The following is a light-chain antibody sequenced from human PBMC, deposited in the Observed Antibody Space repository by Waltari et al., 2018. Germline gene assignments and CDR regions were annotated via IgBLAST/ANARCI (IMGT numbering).Light chain of an antibody. CDR2: DVS. J-gene: IGLJ2*01. CDR1: SSDVGGYHY. CDR3: CSYAGSFVV. V-gene: IGLV2-11*01. Sequence: QSALTQPRSVSGSTGQSFTISCTATSSDVGGYHYVSWYQQHPGKAPQLMIYDVSKRPSGVPDRFSGSKSGNTASLTISGLQAEDEADYYCCSYAGSFVVFGGGTKLTVL.